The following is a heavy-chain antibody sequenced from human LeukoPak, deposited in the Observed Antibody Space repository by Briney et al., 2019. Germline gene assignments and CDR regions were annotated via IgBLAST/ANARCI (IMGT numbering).Heavy chain of an antibody. Sequence: PGGSLRLSCAASGFTFSSYGMHWIRQAPGKGLEWVSYISSSGSTIYYADSVKGRFTISRDNAKNSLYLQMNSLRAEDTAVYYCARVGGWLARDYADVWGQGTTVTVSS. CDR1: GFTFSSYG. V-gene: IGHV3-48*04. J-gene: IGHJ6*02. CDR2: ISSSGSTI. CDR3: ARVGGWLARDYADV. D-gene: IGHD4-17*01.